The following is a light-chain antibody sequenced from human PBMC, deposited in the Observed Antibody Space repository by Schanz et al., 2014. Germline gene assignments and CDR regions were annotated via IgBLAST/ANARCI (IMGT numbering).Light chain of an antibody. J-gene: IGLJ3*02. CDR3: CSYAGNNWV. Sequence: QSALTQPRSVSGSPGQSVTISCTGTSSDIGAYKYVSWYQQEPGKAPKLMIYDVNKRPSGVPDRLSGSKSGNTASLTISGLQAEDEADYYCCSYAGNNWVFGGGTKLTVL. CDR1: SSDIGAYKY. V-gene: IGLV2-11*01. CDR2: DVN.